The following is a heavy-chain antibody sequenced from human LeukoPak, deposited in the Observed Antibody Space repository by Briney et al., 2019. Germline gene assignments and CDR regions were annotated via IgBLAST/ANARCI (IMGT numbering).Heavy chain of an antibody. D-gene: IGHD1-26*01. Sequence: TXXXXSMXWVRQAPGKGLEWVSSISSISSYIYYADSVKGRFTVSRDNAKNSLYLQMDSLRAEDTAVYYCARDPSGTYYPRVSGALDIWGQGIMVTVSS. V-gene: IGHV3-21*01. CDR2: ISSISSYI. CDR1: TXXXXS. CDR3: ARDPSGTYYPRVSGALDI. J-gene: IGHJ3*02.